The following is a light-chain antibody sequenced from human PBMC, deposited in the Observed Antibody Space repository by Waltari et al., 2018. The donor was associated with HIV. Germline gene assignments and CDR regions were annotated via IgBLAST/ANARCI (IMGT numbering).Light chain of an antibody. CDR3: AAWDDSLKGGA. J-gene: IGLJ1*01. V-gene: IGLV1-44*01. CDR2: SNN. CDR1: TSNIGGNT. Sequence: QSVLAQPPSASGTPGQRVTISCSGRTSNIGGNTVSWYQQLPGTAPKLLIYSNNQRPSGVPGRFAGSTSGTSASLVISGLQAGDEADYYCAAWDDSLKGGAFGPGTKVTVL.